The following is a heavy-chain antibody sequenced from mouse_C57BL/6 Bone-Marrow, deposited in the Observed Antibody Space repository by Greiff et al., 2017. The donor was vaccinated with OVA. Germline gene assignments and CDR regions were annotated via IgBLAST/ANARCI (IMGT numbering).Heavy chain of an antibody. CDR3: VDGYFAY. CDR1: GYTFTSYT. Sequence: VMLVESGAELARPGASVKMSCKASGYTFTSYTMHWVKQRPGQGLEWIGYINPSSGYTKYNQKFKDKATLTADKSSSTAYMQLSSLTSEDSAVYYCVDGYFAYWGQGTLVTVSA. V-gene: IGHV1-4*01. CDR2: INPSSGYT. D-gene: IGHD2-3*01. J-gene: IGHJ3*01.